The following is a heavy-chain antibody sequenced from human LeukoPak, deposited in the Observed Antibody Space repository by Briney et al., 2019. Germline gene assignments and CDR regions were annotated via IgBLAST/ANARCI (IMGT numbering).Heavy chain of an antibody. D-gene: IGHD1-1*01. J-gene: IGHJ6*02. CDR3: ARFVGGSGWNDHGDYYGMDV. CDR2: ISSSSSTI. Sequence: PGGSLRLSCAASGFTFSSYSMNWVRQAPGKGLEWVSYISSSSSTIYYADSVKGRFTISRDNAKNSLYLQMNSLRDEDTAVYYCARFVGGSGWNDHGDYYGMDVWGQGTTVTVSS. CDR1: GFTFSSYS. V-gene: IGHV3-48*02.